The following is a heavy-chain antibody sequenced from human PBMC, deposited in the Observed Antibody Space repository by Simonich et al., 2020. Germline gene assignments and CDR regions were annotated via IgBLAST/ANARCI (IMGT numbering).Heavy chain of an antibody. V-gene: IGHV3-23*01. Sequence: GGGLVQPGGSLRLSCAASGFTFSSYAMSWVRQATGKGLEWFSAISGSGGSTYYADSMKGRFTISRVNSKNTLYLQMNSLRAEDTAVYYCAKDLGERITMIVVVIAAFDIWGQGTMVTVSS. CDR3: AKDLGERITMIVVVIAAFDI. CDR2: ISGSGGST. D-gene: IGHD3-22*01. CDR1: GFTFSSYA. J-gene: IGHJ3*02.